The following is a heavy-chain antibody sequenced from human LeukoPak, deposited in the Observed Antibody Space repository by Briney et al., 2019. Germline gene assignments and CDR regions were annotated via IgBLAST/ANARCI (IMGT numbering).Heavy chain of an antibody. CDR1: GYTFTSYG. CDR3: ARVRVVVVAATFDY. D-gene: IGHD2-15*01. V-gene: IGHV1-18*01. J-gene: IGHJ4*02. CDR2: ISAYNGNT. Sequence: ASVKVSCKASGYTFTSYGISWVRQAPGQGLEWMGWISAYNGNTNYAQKLQGRVTMTRDTSISTAYMELSRLRSDDTAVYYCARVRVVVVAATFDYWGQGTLVTVSS.